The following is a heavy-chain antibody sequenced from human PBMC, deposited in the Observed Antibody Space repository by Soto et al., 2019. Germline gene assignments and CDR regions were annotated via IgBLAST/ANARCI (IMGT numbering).Heavy chain of an antibody. J-gene: IGHJ5*02. CDR3: AREPDIVLVPAALANNWFDP. D-gene: IGHD2-2*01. CDR1: GFTFSSYS. V-gene: IGHV3-21*01. Sequence: GGSLRLSCAASGFTFSSYSMNWVRQAPGKGLEWVSSISSSSSYIYYADSVKGRFTISRDNAKNSLYLQMNSLRAEDTAVYYCAREPDIVLVPAALANNWFDPWGQGTLVTVFS. CDR2: ISSSSSYI.